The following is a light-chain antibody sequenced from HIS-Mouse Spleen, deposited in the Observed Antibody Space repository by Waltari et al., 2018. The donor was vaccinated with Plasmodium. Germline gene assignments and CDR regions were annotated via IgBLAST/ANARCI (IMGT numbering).Light chain of an antibody. CDR3: SSYAGSSV. CDR2: EVS. V-gene: IGLV2-8*01. CDR1: SSDAGGYNY. J-gene: IGLJ1*01. Sequence: QSALTQPPSASGSPGQSVTISCTGTSSDAGGYNYVSWYQQHPGKAPKLMIYEVSTRPSGVPDRFSGSKSGNTASLTVSGLQAEDEADYYCSSYAGSSVFGTGTKVTVL.